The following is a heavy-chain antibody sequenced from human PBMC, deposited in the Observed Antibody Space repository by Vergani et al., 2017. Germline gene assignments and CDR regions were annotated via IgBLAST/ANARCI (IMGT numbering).Heavy chain of an antibody. CDR1: GGSISSSSYY. J-gene: IGHJ3*01. CDR3: AGRSGWDIVVVPAATDAFDV. V-gene: IGHV4-39*01. CDR2: FYYSGST. Sequence: QLQLQESGPGLVKPSETLSLTCTVPGGSISSSSYYWGWIRQPPGKGLEWIGNFYYSGSTYYNPSIKSRVTISVDTSKNKFSLKLSSVTAADTAVYYCAGRSGWDIVVVPAATDAFDVWGQGTMVTVSS. D-gene: IGHD2-2*01.